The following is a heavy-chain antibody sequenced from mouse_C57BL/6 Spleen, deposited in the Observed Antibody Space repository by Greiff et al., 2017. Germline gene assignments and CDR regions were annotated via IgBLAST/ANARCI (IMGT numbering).Heavy chain of an antibody. Sequence: QVQLKESGAELVKPGASVKISCKASGYAFSSYWMNWVKQRPGKGLEWIGQIYPGDGDTNYNGKFKGKATLTADKSSSTAYMQLSSLTSEDSAVYCCARAVYYYGSSYLYWYFDVWGTGTTVTVSS. D-gene: IGHD1-1*01. V-gene: IGHV1-80*01. CDR1: GYAFSSYW. J-gene: IGHJ1*03. CDR3: ARAVYYYGSSYLYWYFDV. CDR2: IYPGDGDT.